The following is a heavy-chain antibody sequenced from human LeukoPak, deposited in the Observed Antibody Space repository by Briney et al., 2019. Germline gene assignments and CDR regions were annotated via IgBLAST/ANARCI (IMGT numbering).Heavy chain of an antibody. CDR3: ARDRTPIVVVPAAIPCLSG. D-gene: IGHD2-2*02. J-gene: IGHJ4*02. Sequence: SVKVSCKASGGTFSSYAISWVRQAPGQGLEWMGGIIPILGIANYAQKFQGRVTITADKSTSTAYMELSSLRSEDTAVYYCARDRTPIVVVPAAIPCLSGWGQGTLVTVSS. CDR2: IIPILGIA. V-gene: IGHV1-69*04. CDR1: GGTFSSYA.